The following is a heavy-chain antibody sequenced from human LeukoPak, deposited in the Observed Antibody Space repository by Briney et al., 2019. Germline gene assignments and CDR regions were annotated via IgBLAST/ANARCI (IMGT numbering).Heavy chain of an antibody. CDR3: ARQLGAYSYPFDI. D-gene: IGHD3-16*01. CDR1: GGSISSSSYY. V-gene: IGHV4-39*01. CDR2: IYFTGTT. J-gene: IGHJ3*02. Sequence: PSETLSLTCTVSGGSISSSSYYWGWIRQPPGKALEWIGSIYFTGTTLYNPSLTSRVTISVDTSKNQFSLRLNSVTAADTAVYYCARQLGAYSYPFDIWGQGTKVTVSS.